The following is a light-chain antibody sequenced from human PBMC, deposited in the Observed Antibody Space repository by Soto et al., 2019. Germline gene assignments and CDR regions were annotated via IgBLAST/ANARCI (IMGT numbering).Light chain of an antibody. CDR2: DAS. Sequence: EIVLTQSPATLSLSSGERATLSCRASQSVGSYLAWYQQKPGRAPRLLIYDASNRATGIPARFSGGGSGTDFALTISRLEPEDFAVYYCQQRSNWPWTFGQGTKVEIK. J-gene: IGKJ1*01. CDR1: QSVGSY. V-gene: IGKV3-11*01. CDR3: QQRSNWPWT.